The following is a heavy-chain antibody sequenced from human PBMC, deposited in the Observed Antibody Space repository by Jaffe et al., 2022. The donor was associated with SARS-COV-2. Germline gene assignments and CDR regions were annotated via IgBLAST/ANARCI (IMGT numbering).Heavy chain of an antibody. D-gene: IGHD4-17*01. CDR3: AREYGDYPKGYGMDV. J-gene: IGHJ6*02. CDR2: IYYSGNT. CDR1: GGSISSGGYY. Sequence: QVQLQESGPGLVKPSQTLSLTCTVSGGSISSGGYYWSWIRQQPGKGLEWIGYIYYSGNTYYNPSLKSRVIISMDTSKNQFSLKVTSVTAADTAVYYCAREYGDYPKGYGMDVWGQGTTVTVAS. V-gene: IGHV4-31*03.